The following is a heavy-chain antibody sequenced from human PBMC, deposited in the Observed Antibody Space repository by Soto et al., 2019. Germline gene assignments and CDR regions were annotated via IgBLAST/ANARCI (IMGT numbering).Heavy chain of an antibody. J-gene: IGHJ1*01. CDR1: GYTFTSYD. V-gene: IGHV1-8*01. Sequence: QVQLVQSGAEVKKPGASVKVSCKASGYTFTSYDINWVRQATGQGLEWMGWMNPNSGNTGYAQKFQGRGTMTKNTSISTAYMELSSLRSEDTAVYYCASQSSSWLYFQHWGQGTLVTVSS. CDR3: ASQSSSWLYFQH. CDR2: MNPNSGNT. D-gene: IGHD6-13*01.